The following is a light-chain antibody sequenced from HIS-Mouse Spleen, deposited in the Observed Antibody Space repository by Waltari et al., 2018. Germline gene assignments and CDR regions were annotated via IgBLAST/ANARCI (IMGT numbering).Light chain of an antibody. V-gene: IGLV3-10*01. Sequence: SYELTPPPSVSVSPGQPARITCSGDALPNKYAYSYPQKSGQAPVLVIYEDSKRPSGIPERFSGSRSGTMATLTISGAQVEDEADYYCYSTDSSGNHRVFGGGTKLTVL. CDR1: ALPNKY. J-gene: IGLJ2*01. CDR2: EDS. CDR3: YSTDSSGNHRV.